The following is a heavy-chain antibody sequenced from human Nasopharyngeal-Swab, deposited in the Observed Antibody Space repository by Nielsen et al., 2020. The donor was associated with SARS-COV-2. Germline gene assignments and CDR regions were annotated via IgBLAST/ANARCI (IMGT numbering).Heavy chain of an antibody. CDR2: IYPGDSET. J-gene: IGHJ4*02. Sequence: GESLKISCKGSGYGFTSYWIGWVRQMPGKGLEWMGIIYPGDSETRYSPSFQGQVTISADKSISTAYLQWSSLKASDTAVYYCARPLWSYADHFDYWGQGTLVTVSS. CDR3: ARPLWSYADHFDY. V-gene: IGHV5-51*01. CDR1: GYGFTSYW. D-gene: IGHD1-26*01.